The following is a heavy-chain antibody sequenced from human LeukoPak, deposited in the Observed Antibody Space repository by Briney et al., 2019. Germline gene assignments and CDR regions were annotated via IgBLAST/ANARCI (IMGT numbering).Heavy chain of an antibody. CDR3: AKWGDYDVLTGYYVPDY. CDR1: GSTCSNYA. CDR2: ILSSGGST. J-gene: IGHJ4*02. Sequence: GGSLRLSCAASGSTCSNYAMSWVRQAPGEGLERVSAILSSGGSTYYADSVKGRFTVSRDNSKSTLYLQMNSLRAEDTALYYCAKWGDYDVLTGYYVPDYWGQGTLVTVSS. D-gene: IGHD3-9*01. V-gene: IGHV3-23*01.